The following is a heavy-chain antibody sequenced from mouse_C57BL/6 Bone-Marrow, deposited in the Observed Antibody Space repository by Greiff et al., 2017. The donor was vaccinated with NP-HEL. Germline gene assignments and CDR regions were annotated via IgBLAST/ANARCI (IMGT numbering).Heavy chain of an antibody. CDR1: GFTFSNYW. V-gene: IGHV6-3*01. CDR2: IRLKSDNYAT. Sequence: DVKLQESGGGLVQPGGSMKLSCVASGFTFSNYWMNWVRQSPEKGLEWVAQIRLKSDNYATHYAESVKGRFTISRDDSKSSVYLQMNNIRAEDTGIYYCTGGRWLLLTLAMDYWGQGTSVTVSS. CDR3: TGGRWLLLTLAMDY. D-gene: IGHD2-3*01. J-gene: IGHJ4*01.